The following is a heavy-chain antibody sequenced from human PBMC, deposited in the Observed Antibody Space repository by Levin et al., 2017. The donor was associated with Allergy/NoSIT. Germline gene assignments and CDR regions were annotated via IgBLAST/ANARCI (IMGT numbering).Heavy chain of an antibody. D-gene: IGHD2-2*01. CDR2: MNPNSGNT. Sequence: ASVKVSCKASGYTFTSYDINWVRQATGQGLEWMGWMNPNSGNTGYAQKFQGRVTMTRNTSISTAYMELSSLRSEDTAVYYCARGVRVPAARGYYFDYWGQGTLVTVSS. CDR3: ARGVRVPAARGYYFDY. CDR1: GYTFTSYD. J-gene: IGHJ4*02. V-gene: IGHV1-8*01.